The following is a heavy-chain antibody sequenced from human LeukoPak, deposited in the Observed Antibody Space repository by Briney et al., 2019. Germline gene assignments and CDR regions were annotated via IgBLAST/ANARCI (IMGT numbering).Heavy chain of an antibody. CDR1: GGSLSSSSYY. D-gene: IGHD2-2*01. CDR2: IYYSGST. J-gene: IGHJ6*02. V-gene: IGHV4-39*01. CDR3: ATVPSYGMDV. Sequence: PSETLSLTCTVSGGSLSSSSYYWGWIRQPPGKGLEWIGSIYYSGSTYYNPSLKSRVTISVDTSKNQFSLKLSSVTAADTAVYYCATVPSYGMDVWGQGTTVTVSS.